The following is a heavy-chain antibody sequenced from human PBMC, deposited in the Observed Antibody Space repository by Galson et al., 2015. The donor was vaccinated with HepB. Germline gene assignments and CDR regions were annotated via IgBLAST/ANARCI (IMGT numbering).Heavy chain of an antibody. D-gene: IGHD3-16*01. Sequence: ETLSLTCTVAGGSIYGYYWSWIRQPAGKGLEWIGRIYSNGDTNYNPALESRVALSIDTSKKQFSLNLRSVTAADTAVYYCATENGYTGDFFDYWGQGILVSVSS. CDR3: ATENGYTGDFFDY. CDR1: GGSIYGYY. J-gene: IGHJ4*02. CDR2: IYSNGDT. V-gene: IGHV4-4*07.